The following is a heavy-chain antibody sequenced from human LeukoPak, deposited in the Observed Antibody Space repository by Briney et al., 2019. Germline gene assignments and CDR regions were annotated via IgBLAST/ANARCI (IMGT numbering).Heavy chain of an antibody. J-gene: IGHJ4*02. CDR1: RYALTDNY. D-gene: IGHD2-15*01. CDR3: ARIVYASYY. Sequence: ASVKVSCKASRYALTDNYMHWLRQAPGQGLEWMGWIDPNSGGTKYGQKFQGRVTMTRDTSINTAYMELSSLTSDDTAVFYCARIVYASYYWGQGTLVTVSS. CDR2: IDPNSGGT. V-gene: IGHV1-2*02.